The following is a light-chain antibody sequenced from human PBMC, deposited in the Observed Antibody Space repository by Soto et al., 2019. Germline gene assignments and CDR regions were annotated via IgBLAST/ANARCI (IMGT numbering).Light chain of an antibody. V-gene: IGLV1-40*01. CDR2: GNS. CDR1: SSNIGAGYD. CDR3: QSYDSSLSGRYV. Sequence: QSALTQPPSVSGAPGQRVTISCTGSSSNIGAGYDVHWYQQLPGTAPKILIYGNSNRPSGVPDRFSGSKSGTSASLAITGLQAEDEADYYCQSYDSSLSGRYVFGTGTKLTVL. J-gene: IGLJ1*01.